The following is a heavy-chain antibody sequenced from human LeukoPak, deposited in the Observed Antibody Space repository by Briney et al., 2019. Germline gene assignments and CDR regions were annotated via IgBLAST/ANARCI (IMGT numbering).Heavy chain of an antibody. D-gene: IGHD1-1*01. CDR3: ARGTGTTFDY. Sequence: PGGSLRLSCAASGFTFGNYWIHWVRQAPGKGLVWVSRFNGDGVSTTYADSVKGRFTISSDNAKNTLYLQMNSLRAEDTAVYYCARGTGTTFDYWGQGTLVTVSS. CDR2: FNGDGVST. V-gene: IGHV3-74*01. CDR1: GFTFGNYW. J-gene: IGHJ4*02.